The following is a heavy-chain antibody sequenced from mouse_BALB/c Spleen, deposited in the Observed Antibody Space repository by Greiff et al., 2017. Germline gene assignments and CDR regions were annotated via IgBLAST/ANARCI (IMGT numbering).Heavy chain of an antibody. CDR2: IWWDDNK. Sequence: QVTLKVSGPGILQPSQTLSLTCSFSGFSLSTSGMGVGWIRQPSGEGLEWLADIWWDDNKYYNPYLKSRPTISKDTSSNHVFLKITSVDTADTATYYCARDDYGSSYAMDYWGQGTSVTVSS. V-gene: IGHV8-5*01. CDR3: ARDDYGSSYAMDY. J-gene: IGHJ4*01. CDR1: GFSLSTSGMG. D-gene: IGHD1-1*01.